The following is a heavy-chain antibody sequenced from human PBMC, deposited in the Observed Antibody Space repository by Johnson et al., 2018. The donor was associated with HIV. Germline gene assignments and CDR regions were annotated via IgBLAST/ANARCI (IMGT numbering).Heavy chain of an antibody. CDR1: GFTFSSYA. CDR3: ARDIKRYCGGDCNDAFDI. Sequence: QVQLVESGGGVVQPGGSLRLSCAASGFTFSSYAMHWVRQAPGKGLEWVAVISYDGSNKYYADSVKGRFTISRDNSKNTLYLQMNSLRAEDTALYYCARDIKRYCGGDCNDAFDIWGQGTMVTVSS. J-gene: IGHJ3*02. CDR2: ISYDGSNK. V-gene: IGHV3-30-3*01. D-gene: IGHD2-21*02.